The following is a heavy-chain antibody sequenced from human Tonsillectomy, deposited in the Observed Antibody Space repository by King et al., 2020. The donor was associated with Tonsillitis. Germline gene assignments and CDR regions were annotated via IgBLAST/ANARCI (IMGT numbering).Heavy chain of an antibody. D-gene: IGHD3-10*01. CDR3: ARDRGSGSRGGGWYFDL. J-gene: IGHJ2*01. Sequence: QLQESGPGLVKLSQTLSLTCAVSGGSISSGGYSWSWIRQPPGKGLEWIGYIYYSGSTYYNPSLKSRVTMSVDTSKNQFSLKLSSVTAADTAVYYCARDRGSGSRGGGWYFDLWGRGTLVTVSS. CDR2: IYYSGST. V-gene: IGHV4-30-4*07. CDR1: GGSISSGGYS.